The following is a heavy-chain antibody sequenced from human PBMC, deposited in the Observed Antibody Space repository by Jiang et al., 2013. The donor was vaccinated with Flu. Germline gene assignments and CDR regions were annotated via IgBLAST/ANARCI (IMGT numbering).Heavy chain of an antibody. CDR2: INPKSGGT. J-gene: IGHJ6*02. CDR3: ARSPPGISVDQARYYYHGMDV. V-gene: IGHV1-2*02. CDR1: GYPFSDYF. D-gene: IGHD3-10*01. Sequence: SGAEVKKPGASLKVSCKATGYPFSDYFINWVRQAPGLGLEWMGWINPKSGGTNFARKVQGRLIMTRDTSTTTVSMELLSLSSDDTATYYCARSPPGISVDQARYYYHGMDVWGQGTTVTVSS.